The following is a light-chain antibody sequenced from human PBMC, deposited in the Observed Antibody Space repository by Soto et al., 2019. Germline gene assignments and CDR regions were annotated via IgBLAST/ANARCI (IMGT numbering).Light chain of an antibody. CDR2: GAS. CDR1: QSVSSNY. J-gene: IGKJ1*01. V-gene: IGKV3-20*01. CDR3: QHYGDSPRR. Sequence: EVLMTQSPGTLSLSPGERATLSCRASQSVSSNYLAWYQQKPGQAPRLLIYGASSRATGVPDRFTGSGSGTDFTLTISRLEPEDFAMYYCQHYGDSPRRFGQGTKVEI.